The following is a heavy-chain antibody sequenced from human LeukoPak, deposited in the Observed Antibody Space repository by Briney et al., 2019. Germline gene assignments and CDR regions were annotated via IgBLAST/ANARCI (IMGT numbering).Heavy chain of an antibody. D-gene: IGHD6-19*01. V-gene: IGHV5-51*01. CDR3: ARPTRSGWYSPPWQH. CDR1: GYSFTSYW. CDR2: IYPGDSDT. Sequence: GESLKISCKGSGYSFTSYWIGWVRQMPGKGLEWMGIIYPGDSDTRYSPSFQGQVTISAEKSISTAYLQWSSLKASDTAMYYCARPTRSGWYSPPWQHWGQGTLVTVSS. J-gene: IGHJ1*01.